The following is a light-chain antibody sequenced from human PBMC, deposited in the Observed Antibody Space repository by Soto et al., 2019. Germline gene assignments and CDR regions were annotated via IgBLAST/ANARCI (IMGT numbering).Light chain of an antibody. Sequence: VGVTQSPATLSLSPXERATLSCRASQSVGTYLAWYQQKPGQAPGLLIYGASNRATGIPARFSGSGSGTDFTLTISSLEPEDFALYYCQQRDKWPITFGQGTRLEIK. V-gene: IGKV3-11*01. J-gene: IGKJ5*01. CDR1: QSVGTY. CDR2: GAS. CDR3: QQRDKWPIT.